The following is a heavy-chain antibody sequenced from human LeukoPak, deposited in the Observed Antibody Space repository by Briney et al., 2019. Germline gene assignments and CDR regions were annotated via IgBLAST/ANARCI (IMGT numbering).Heavy chain of an antibody. Sequence: NPSQTLSLTCTVYGGSISSGSYYWSWIRQPAGKGLEWIGRIYTSGSTNYNPSLKSRVTISVDTSKNQFSLKLNSMTAADTAVYYCARQQLGIVVIDYWGQGTLVTVSS. CDR2: IYTSGST. CDR3: ARQQLGIVVIDY. V-gene: IGHV4-61*02. J-gene: IGHJ4*02. D-gene: IGHD2-2*01. CDR1: GGSISSGSYY.